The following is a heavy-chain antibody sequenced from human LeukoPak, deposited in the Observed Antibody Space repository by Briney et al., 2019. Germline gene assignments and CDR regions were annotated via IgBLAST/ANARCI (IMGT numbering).Heavy chain of an antibody. J-gene: IGHJ3*02. D-gene: IGHD6-13*01. Sequence: GRSLRLSCAASGFTFDDYAMHWVRQAPGKGLEWVSGISWNSGSIGYADSVKGRFTISRDNAKNSLYLQMNSLRAEDTALHYCAKKAAAAYFGAFDIWGQGTMVTVSS. V-gene: IGHV3-9*01. CDR3: AKKAAAAYFGAFDI. CDR2: ISWNSGSI. CDR1: GFTFDDYA.